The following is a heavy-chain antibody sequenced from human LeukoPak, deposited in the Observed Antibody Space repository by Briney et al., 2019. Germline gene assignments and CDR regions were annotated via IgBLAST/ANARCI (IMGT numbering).Heavy chain of an antibody. V-gene: IGHV4-34*01. J-gene: IGHJ4*02. D-gene: IGHD3-9*01. CDR2: INHSGST. CDR3: ARVDILTGYYYFDN. Sequence: PSETLSLTCVVYGGSFSGYYWSWIRQPPGKGLEWIGEINHSGSTNYNPSLKSRVTISVDTSKNQFSLKLSSVTAADTAVYYCARVDILTGYYYFDNWGQGTLVTVSS. CDR1: GGSFSGYY.